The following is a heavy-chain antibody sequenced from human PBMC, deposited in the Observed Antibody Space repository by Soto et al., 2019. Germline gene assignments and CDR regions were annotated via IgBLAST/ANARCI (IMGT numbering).Heavy chain of an antibody. CDR1: GGSISTSNW. Sequence: QVQLQESGPGLVKPSGTLSLTCAVSGGSISTSNWWSWVRQPPGKGLGWIGEVYRTGSTNYNPSLGSPVIVSVDKSKNPFSLKLTSVTAADTAVYYCARARATIAAAAIFDCWGQGTLVTVSS. D-gene: IGHD6-13*01. CDR3: ARARATIAAAAIFDC. V-gene: IGHV4-4*02. CDR2: VYRTGST. J-gene: IGHJ4*02.